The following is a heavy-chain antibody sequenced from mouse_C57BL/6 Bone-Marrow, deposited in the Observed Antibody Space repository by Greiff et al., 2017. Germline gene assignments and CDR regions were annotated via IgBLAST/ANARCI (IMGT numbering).Heavy chain of an antibody. Sequence: ESGPGLVKPSQSLSLTCSVTGYSITSGYYWNWIRQFPGNKLEWMGYISYDGSNNYNPSLKNRISITRDTSKNQFFLKLNSVTTEDTATYYCASSLYCDYEDYYAMDYWGQGTSVTVSS. J-gene: IGHJ4*01. V-gene: IGHV3-6*01. CDR3: ASSLYCDYEDYYAMDY. D-gene: IGHD2-4*01. CDR2: ISYDGSN. CDR1: GYSITSGYY.